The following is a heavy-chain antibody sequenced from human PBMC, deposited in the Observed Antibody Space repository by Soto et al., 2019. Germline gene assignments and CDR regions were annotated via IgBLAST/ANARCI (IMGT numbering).Heavy chain of an antibody. V-gene: IGHV5-51*01. CDR1: GYSFTNYW. CDR2: VYPGDSDT. D-gene: IGHD2-8*01. J-gene: IGHJ6*02. Sequence: GESLKISCNGSGYSFTNYWIVWVRQMPGKGLEWMGMVYPGDSDTRYSPSFQGQVTISADKSISTAYLQWSSLKASDTAMYYCARSKGNIVLMVYDYGMDVWGQGTTVTVSS. CDR3: ARSKGNIVLMVYDYGMDV.